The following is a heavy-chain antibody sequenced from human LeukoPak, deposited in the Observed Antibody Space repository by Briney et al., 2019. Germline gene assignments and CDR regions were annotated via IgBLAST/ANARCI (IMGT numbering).Heavy chain of an antibody. D-gene: IGHD1-26*01. Sequence: PSETLSLTCTVSGGSISSSTYYWGWLRQPPGKGLEWIGNIYYSGSAYYNPSLKSRATISLGTSKNQFSLRLSSVTAADTAVYYCARHAGSGTYFDYWGQGTLVTVSS. CDR3: ARHAGSGTYFDY. J-gene: IGHJ4*02. CDR1: GGSISSSTYY. CDR2: IYYSGSA. V-gene: IGHV4-39*01.